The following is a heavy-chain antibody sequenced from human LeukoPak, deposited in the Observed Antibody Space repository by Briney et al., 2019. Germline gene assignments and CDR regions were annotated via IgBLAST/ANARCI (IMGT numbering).Heavy chain of an antibody. V-gene: IGHV4-39*01. J-gene: IGHJ4*02. CDR1: GGPLSSSSYF. D-gene: IGHD2-2*01. CDR3: ARRAIVVVPAAEFDY. CDR2: FCYSGST. Sequence: SETLSLTCTVSGGPLSSSSYFWGWVRQPPGRVVEWCGCFCYSGSTCCDASRKSRVTICVDSSNSLLSVELSAVTAHDTAVYYCARRAIVVVPAAEFDYWGQGTLVTVSS.